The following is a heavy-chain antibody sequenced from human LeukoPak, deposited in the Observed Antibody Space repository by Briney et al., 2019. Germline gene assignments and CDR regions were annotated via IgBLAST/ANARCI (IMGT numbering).Heavy chain of an antibody. CDR2: IQYDGSDK. CDR1: GFTFSSSV. Sequence: GGSLRLSCAASGFTFSSSVMHWVRQAPGKGLEWITFIQYDGSDKYYAESVKGRFTVSRDNSKNTLFLQLNSLKGEDTAVYYCAKGRQWLVPFDYWGQGTLVTVSS. CDR3: AKGRQWLVPFDY. J-gene: IGHJ4*02. V-gene: IGHV3-30*02. D-gene: IGHD6-19*01.